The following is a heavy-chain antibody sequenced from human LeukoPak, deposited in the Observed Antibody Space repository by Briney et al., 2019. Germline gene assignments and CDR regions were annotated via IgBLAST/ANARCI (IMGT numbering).Heavy chain of an antibody. Sequence: GGSLRLSCAASGFTFSSYAMSWVRQAPGKGLEWVSAISGSGGSTYYADSVKGRFTISRDNSKNTLYLQMNSLRAEDTAVYYCAKTMSSGYYGRDYYFDYWGQGTLVTVSS. CDR2: ISGSGGST. J-gene: IGHJ4*02. CDR3: AKTMSSGYYGRDYYFDY. D-gene: IGHD3-22*01. V-gene: IGHV3-23*01. CDR1: GFTFSSYA.